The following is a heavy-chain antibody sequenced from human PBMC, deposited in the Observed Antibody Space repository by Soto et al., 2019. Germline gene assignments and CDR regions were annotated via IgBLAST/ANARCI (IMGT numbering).Heavy chain of an antibody. J-gene: IGHJ2*01. Sequence: EVQLLESGGALVQPGWSLRLSCAASGFTFSNYAISWVRQAPGKGLEWVSSINVGGDDTYYADSVKGRFTISRDNSKNTSYLQMSSLRADDTALYYCAKTVGSSRYFDLWGRGTLVTVSS. CDR3: AKTVGSSRYFDL. CDR2: INVGGDDT. CDR1: GFTFSNYA. D-gene: IGHD3-10*01. V-gene: IGHV3-23*01.